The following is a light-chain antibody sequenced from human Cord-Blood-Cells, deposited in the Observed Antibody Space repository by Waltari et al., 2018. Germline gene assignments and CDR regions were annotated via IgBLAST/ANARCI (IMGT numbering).Light chain of an antibody. Sequence: QLVLTQSPSASASLGASVTLTCTLSSGHSSYAIARHQQQQEKGPRSLMKLNSDGSHSKGDGIPDRFSGSSSGAERYLTISSLQSEDEADYYCQTWGTGIRVFGGGTKLTVL. V-gene: IGLV4-69*01. CDR2: LNSDGSH. J-gene: IGLJ3*02. CDR3: QTWGTGIRV. CDR1: SGHSSYA.